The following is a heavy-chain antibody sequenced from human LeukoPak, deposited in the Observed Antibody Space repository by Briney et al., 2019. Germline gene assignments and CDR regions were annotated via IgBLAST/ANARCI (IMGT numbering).Heavy chain of an antibody. CDR2: IYYSGST. Sequence: GWVRQAPGKGLEWIGSIYYSGSTYYNPSLKSRVTISVDTSKNQFSLKLRSVTAADTAVYYCARRPRAGWFDPWGQGTLVTVSS. J-gene: IGHJ5*02. CDR3: ARRPRAGWFDP. V-gene: IGHV4-39*01.